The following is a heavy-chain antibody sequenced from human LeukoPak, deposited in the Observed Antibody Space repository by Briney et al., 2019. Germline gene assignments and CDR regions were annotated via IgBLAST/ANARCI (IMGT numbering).Heavy chain of an antibody. J-gene: IGHJ3*02. D-gene: IGHD1-26*01. CDR2: IYYSGGT. Sequence: SETLSLTCTVTGGSISSYYWSWIRQPPGKGLEWIGYIYYSGGTSYNPSLQSRVTISMNTSKNQFSLKLNSVTAADTAVYYCARGPGGGSYSDAFDIWGQGTMVTVSS. CDR3: ARGPGGGSYSDAFDI. CDR1: GGSISSYY. V-gene: IGHV4-59*01.